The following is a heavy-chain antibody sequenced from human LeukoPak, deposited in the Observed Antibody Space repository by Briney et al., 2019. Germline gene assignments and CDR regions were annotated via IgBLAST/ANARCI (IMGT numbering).Heavy chain of an antibody. Sequence: PSETLSLTCTVSGGSISSSSYYWGWIRQPPGKGLEWIGSIYYSGSTYYNPSLKSRVTISVDTSKNQFSLKLSSVTAADTALYFCARERVVVAGGWFDPWGQGTLVTVPS. CDR2: IYYSGST. D-gene: IGHD2-15*01. V-gene: IGHV4-39*02. CDR3: ARERVVVAGGWFDP. J-gene: IGHJ5*02. CDR1: GGSISSSSYY.